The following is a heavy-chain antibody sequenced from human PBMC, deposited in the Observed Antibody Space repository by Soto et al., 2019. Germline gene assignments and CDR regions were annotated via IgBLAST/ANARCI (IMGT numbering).Heavy chain of an antibody. CDR3: AKSRGYSYATYGDYVEGFDY. CDR1: GFTFRSYG. J-gene: IGHJ4*02. V-gene: IGHV3-23*01. CDR2: ISSSGGRT. Sequence: EVKMLESGGGLVQPGGSLRLSCVASGFTFRSYGMSWVRQAPGKGLEWVSAISSSGGRTYYADSVKGRFTISRDNSKNTLHLQMHSLRAEDTAVYYCAKSRGYSYATYGDYVEGFDYWGQGTLVTVSS. D-gene: IGHD5-18*01.